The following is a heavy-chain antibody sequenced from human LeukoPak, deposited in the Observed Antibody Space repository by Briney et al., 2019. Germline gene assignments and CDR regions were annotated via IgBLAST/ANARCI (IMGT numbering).Heavy chain of an antibody. D-gene: IGHD6-19*01. Sequence: ASVKVSCKASGYTFTGYYMHWVRQAPGQGLEWMGRINPNSGGTNYAQKFQGRVTITRDTSISTAYMELSRLRSDDTAVYYCARDRGRIAVAGSLAWFDPWGQGTLVTVSS. CDR3: ARDRGRIAVAGSLAWFDP. J-gene: IGHJ5*02. CDR2: INPNSGGT. V-gene: IGHV1-2*06. CDR1: GYTFTGYY.